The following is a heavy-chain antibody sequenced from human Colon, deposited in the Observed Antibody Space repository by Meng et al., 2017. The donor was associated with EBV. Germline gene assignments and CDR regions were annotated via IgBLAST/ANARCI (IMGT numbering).Heavy chain of an antibody. CDR2: IDDSGST. D-gene: IGHD1-26*01. CDR3: ARGKQDAWELLAY. J-gene: IGHJ4*02. V-gene: IGHV4-4*02. CDR1: GVYISSNFR. Sequence: VQLWSSGPGLVKPSGSLSLTCGFSGVYISSNFRLTWVRHPPGKGLEWIGDIDDSGSTNYNPSLNSRISISLDKSKNHFSLKVNSVTAADTAVYYCARGKQDAWELLAYWGQGALVTVSS.